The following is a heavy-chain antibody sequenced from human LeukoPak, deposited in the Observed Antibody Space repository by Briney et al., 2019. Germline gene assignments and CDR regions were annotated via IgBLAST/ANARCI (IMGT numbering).Heavy chain of an antibody. CDR2: ISWNSGSI. CDR3: AKERDYYGSGSDAFDI. D-gene: IGHD3-10*01. V-gene: IGHV3-9*01. J-gene: IGHJ3*02. CDR1: GFTFDDYA. Sequence: GGSLRLSCAASGFTFDDYAMHWVRQVPGKGLEWVSGISWNSGSIGYADSVKGRFTISRDNAKNSLYLQMNSLRAEDTALYYCAKERDYYGSGSDAFDIWGQGTMVTVAS.